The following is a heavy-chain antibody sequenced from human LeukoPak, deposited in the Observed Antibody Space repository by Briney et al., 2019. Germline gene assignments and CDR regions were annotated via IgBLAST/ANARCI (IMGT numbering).Heavy chain of an antibody. J-gene: IGHJ4*02. CDR2: IYPGDSDT. V-gene: IGHV5-51*07. D-gene: IGHD3-10*01. CDR1: GYSFTGYW. Sequence: GESLKISCKGSGYSFTGYWIGWVHQMPGKGLEWMGIIYPGDSDTRYSPSFQGQVTISADKSISTAYLQWSSLKASDTAMYYCARHLEAMGSDYWGQGTLVTVSS. CDR3: ARHLEAMGSDY.